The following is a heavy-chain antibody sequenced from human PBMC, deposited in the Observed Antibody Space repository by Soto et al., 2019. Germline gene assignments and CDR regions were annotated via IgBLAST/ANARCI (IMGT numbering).Heavy chain of an antibody. J-gene: IGHJ4*02. CDR2: IYHSGST. CDR3: ARTPLL. D-gene: IGHD1-26*01. V-gene: IGHV4-30-2*01. CDR1: GGTISSGGYS. Sequence: SETLSLTCAVSGGTISSGGYSWSWLRQPPGKGLEWIGYIYHSGSTYYNPSLKSRVTISVDRSKNQFSLKLSSVTAADTAVYYCARTPLLWGQGTLVTVSS.